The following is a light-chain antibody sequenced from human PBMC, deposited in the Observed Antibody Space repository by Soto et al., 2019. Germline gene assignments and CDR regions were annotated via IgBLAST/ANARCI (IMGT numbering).Light chain of an antibody. CDR3: SSYTSSSTLDV. Sequence: QSVLTQPASVSGSPGPSITISFTGTSSDVGGYNYVSWYQQHPGKAPKLMIYDVSNRPSGVSNRFSGSKSGNTASLTISGLQAEDEADYCCSSYTSSSTLDVFGTGTKVTVL. CDR2: DVS. J-gene: IGLJ1*01. V-gene: IGLV2-14*01. CDR1: SSDVGGYNY.